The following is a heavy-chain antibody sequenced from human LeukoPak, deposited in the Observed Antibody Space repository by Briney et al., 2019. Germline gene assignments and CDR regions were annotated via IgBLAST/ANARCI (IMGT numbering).Heavy chain of an antibody. CDR3: ARVAGACSGGSCYPPRFDP. J-gene: IGHJ5*02. Sequence: GGSLRLSCAASGFTVSSNYMSWVRQAPGKGLEWVSVIYSGGSTYYADSVKGRFTISRDNSKNTLYLQMNSLRAEDTAVYYCARVAGACSGGSCYPPRFDPWGQGTLVTVSS. D-gene: IGHD2-15*01. V-gene: IGHV3-53*01. CDR1: GFTVSSNY. CDR2: IYSGGST.